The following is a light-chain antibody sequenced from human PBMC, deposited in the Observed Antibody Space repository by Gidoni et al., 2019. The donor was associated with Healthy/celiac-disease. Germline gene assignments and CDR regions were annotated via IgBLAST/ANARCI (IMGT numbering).Light chain of an antibody. J-gene: IGKJ2*01. CDR1: QSVSSSY. V-gene: IGKV3-20*01. CDR2: GAS. Sequence: EIVLTQSPGTLSLSPGERATLSCRASQSVSSSYLAWYQQKPGQAPRLLIYGASSRATGIPDRFSGSGSGTDFTLTISRLEPEAFAVYYCQQYGSSPHTFGQWTKLEI. CDR3: QQYGSSPHT.